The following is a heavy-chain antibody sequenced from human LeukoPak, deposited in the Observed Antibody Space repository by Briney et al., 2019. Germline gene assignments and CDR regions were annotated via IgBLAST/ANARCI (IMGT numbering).Heavy chain of an antibody. CDR1: GFSFTYFW. CDR2: INQDARAK. D-gene: IGHD3-10*01. Sequence: AGGSLRLSCAASGFSFTYFWMTWVRQAPGKGVEGVANINQDARAKYYVDSVKGRFTISRDNAKKSLYLLMNNLTAEDTAVYYCASRSYESGSYFKRDWGQGTLVTVSS. V-gene: IGHV3-7*01. CDR3: ASRSYESGSYFKRD. J-gene: IGHJ4*02.